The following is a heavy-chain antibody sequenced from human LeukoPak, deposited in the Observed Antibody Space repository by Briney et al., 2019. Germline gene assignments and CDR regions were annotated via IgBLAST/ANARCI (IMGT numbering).Heavy chain of an antibody. CDR1: GFTFSSYA. J-gene: IGHJ4*02. CDR2: ISGSGGST. V-gene: IGHV3-23*01. D-gene: IGHD1-26*01. Sequence: PGASLRLSCAVSGFTFSSYAMSWVRQAPGKGLEWVSAISGSGGSTYYADSVKGRFTISRDNSKNTLYLQMNSLRAEDTAVYYCAKDLRSGIVGARGGDYWGQGTLVTVSS. CDR3: AKDLRSGIVGARGGDY.